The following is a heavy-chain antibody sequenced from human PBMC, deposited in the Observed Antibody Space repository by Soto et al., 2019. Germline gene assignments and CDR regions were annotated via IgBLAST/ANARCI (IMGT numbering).Heavy chain of an antibody. CDR1: GFTFSSYG. Sequence: QVQLVESGGGVVQPGRSLRLSCAASGFTFSSYGMHWVRQAPGKGLVWVAVISYDGSKKYYAASVKGRFTISRDNSKITRYLQMNSLRAEDTAVYYCAKDQGGDNYGSDYWGQGTLVTVSS. V-gene: IGHV3-30*18. CDR3: AKDQGGDNYGSDY. CDR2: ISYDGSKK. J-gene: IGHJ4*02. D-gene: IGHD5-18*01.